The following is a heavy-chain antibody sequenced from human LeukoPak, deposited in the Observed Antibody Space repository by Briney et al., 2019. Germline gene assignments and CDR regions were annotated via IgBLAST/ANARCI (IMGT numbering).Heavy chain of an antibody. CDR1: GFTFSSSA. V-gene: IGHV3-23*01. J-gene: IGHJ4*02. Sequence: PGGALRLSCAASGFTFSSSAMTWVRQGPGTGLEFVASIIYSGGATYYADSVKGRFTISRDNSKNTLYLQMNSLRVEDTALYYCAKDGLYYDGSEHVYFFDSWGQGTLVTVSS. CDR2: IIYSGGAT. CDR3: AKDGLYYDGSEHVYFFDS. D-gene: IGHD3-22*01.